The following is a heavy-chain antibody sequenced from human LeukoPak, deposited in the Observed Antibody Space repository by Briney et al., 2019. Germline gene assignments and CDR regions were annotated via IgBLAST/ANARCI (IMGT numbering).Heavy chain of an antibody. CDR2: INHSGST. CDR1: GGSFSGYY. D-gene: IGHD3-22*01. Sequence: SETLSLTCAVYGGSFSGYYWSWIRQPPGKGLEWIGEINHSGSTNYNPSLKSRVTISVDTSKNQFSLKLSSVTAADTAVYYCARQSAKSSASYSSGYYYRAIFDYWGQGTLVTVSS. V-gene: IGHV4-34*01. CDR3: ARQSAKSSASYSSGYYYRAIFDY. J-gene: IGHJ4*02.